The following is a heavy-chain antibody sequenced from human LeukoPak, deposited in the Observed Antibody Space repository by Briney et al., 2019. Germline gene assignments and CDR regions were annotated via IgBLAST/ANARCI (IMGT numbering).Heavy chain of an antibody. D-gene: IGHD3-9*01. CDR3: ARDKYDILTGASDY. Sequence: PGGSLRLSCAASGFSFSSYSMKWVRQAPGKGLEWVSAISGSGGSTYYADSVKGRFTISRDNAKNSLYLQMNSLRAEDTAVYYCARDKYDILTGASDYWGQGTLVTVSS. V-gene: IGHV3-21*01. J-gene: IGHJ4*02. CDR2: ISGSGGST. CDR1: GFSFSSYS.